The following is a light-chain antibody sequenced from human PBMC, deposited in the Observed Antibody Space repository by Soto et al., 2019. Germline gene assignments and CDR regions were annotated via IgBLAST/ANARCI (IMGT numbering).Light chain of an antibody. CDR3: CSYTSTSTWV. V-gene: IGLV2-14*01. J-gene: IGLJ3*02. CDR2: EVS. Sequence: QSVLTQPASVSGSPGQSITISCSGTSGDIGGYNYVSWYQQHPGRAPKLMIFEVSNRPSGISNRFSGSKSGNTASLTISGLQAEDEADYYCCSYTSTSTWVFGGGTKLTVL. CDR1: SGDIGGYNY.